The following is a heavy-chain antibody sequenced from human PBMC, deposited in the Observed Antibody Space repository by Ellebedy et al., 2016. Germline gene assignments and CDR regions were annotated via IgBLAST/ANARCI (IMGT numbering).Heavy chain of an antibody. Sequence: GSLRLSXAVYGGSFSGYYWSWIRQPPGKGLEWIGEINHSGSTNYDPSLKSRVTISVDTSKDQFSLKLTSVTAADTAVYYCARDPSITMIRGGKGFDPWGQGTPVTVSS. CDR1: GGSFSGYY. D-gene: IGHD3-10*01. J-gene: IGHJ5*02. CDR3: ARDPSITMIRGGKGFDP. CDR2: INHSGST. V-gene: IGHV4-34*01.